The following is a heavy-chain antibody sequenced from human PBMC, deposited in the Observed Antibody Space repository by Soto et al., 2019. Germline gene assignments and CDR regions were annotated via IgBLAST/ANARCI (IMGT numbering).Heavy chain of an antibody. CDR2: ISFSSSNI. CDR3: ARAPGQSGSYYAFFDY. J-gene: IGHJ4*01. V-gene: IGHV3-48*02. CDR1: GFTFSSNN. D-gene: IGHD1-26*01. Sequence: PGGSVRLSCEASGFTFSSNNLNWVRQAPGKGLEWVSYISFSSSNIYYADSVKGRFTISRDNAKNSLYLQMNSLRDEDTAVYYCARAPGQSGSYYAFFDYWGHGTLVTVSS.